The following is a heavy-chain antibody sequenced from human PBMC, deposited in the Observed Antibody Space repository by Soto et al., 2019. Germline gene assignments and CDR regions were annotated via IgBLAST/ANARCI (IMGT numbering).Heavy chain of an antibody. CDR1: GAPTMPYY. CDR2: IFNNGST. D-gene: IGHD6-13*01. CDR3: TRVFKAAGALDY. J-gene: IGHJ4*02. Sequence: SETLSLTCSVSGAPTMPYYWGWIRQPPGKGLEWIGYIFNNGSTHYNSSLKSRVTISRDTSRNQLSLKLKSVTAADTAVYYCTRVFKAAGALDYWGQGTLVTVSS. V-gene: IGHV4-59*08.